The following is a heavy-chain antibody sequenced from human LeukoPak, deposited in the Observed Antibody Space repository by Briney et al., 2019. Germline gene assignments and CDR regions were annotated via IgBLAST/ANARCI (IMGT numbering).Heavy chain of an antibody. D-gene: IGHD3-10*01. CDR2: IYYSGST. Sequence: PSETLSLTCSVSGGSSTISGHFFSWTRQPPGKGLEWIGYIYYSGSTNYNPSLKSRVTISVDTSKNQFSLKLSSVTAADTAVYYCARLYGSGSQGPYWGQGTLVTVSS. V-gene: IGHV4-61*05. CDR1: GGSSTISGHF. J-gene: IGHJ4*02. CDR3: ARLYGSGSQGPY.